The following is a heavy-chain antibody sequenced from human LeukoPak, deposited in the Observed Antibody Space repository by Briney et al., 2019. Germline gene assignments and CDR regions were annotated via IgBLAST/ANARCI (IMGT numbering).Heavy chain of an antibody. V-gene: IGHV3-11*04. CDR1: GFTFSDYY. Sequence: GGXXXXSCAASGFTFSDYYMSWIRQAPGKGLEGVSYISSSGSTIYYADSVKGRFTISRDNAKNSLYLQMNSLRAEDTAVYYCARDFGGSYFDYWGQGTLVTVSS. CDR3: ARDFGGSYFDY. D-gene: IGHD1-26*01. J-gene: IGHJ4*02. CDR2: ISSSGSTI.